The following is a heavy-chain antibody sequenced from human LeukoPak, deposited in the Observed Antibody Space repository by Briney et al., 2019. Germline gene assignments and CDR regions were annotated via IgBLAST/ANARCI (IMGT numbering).Heavy chain of an antibody. J-gene: IGHJ5*02. CDR1: GFTFSSYA. CDR2: ISYDGSNK. CDR3: ARERYYDFWSGYYTPSWFDP. V-gene: IGHV3-30*04. D-gene: IGHD3-3*01. Sequence: PGGSLRLSCAASGFTFSSYAMHWVRQAPGKGLEWVAVISYDGSNKYYADSVKGRFTISRDNSKNTLYLQMNSLRAEDTAVYYCARERYYDFWSGYYTPSWFDPWGQGTLVTVSS.